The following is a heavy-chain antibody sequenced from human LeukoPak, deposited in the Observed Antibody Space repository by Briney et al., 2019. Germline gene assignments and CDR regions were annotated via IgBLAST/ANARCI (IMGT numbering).Heavy chain of an antibody. CDR2: IYYSGST. Sequence: SETLSLTCTVSGGSISSSSYYWGWIRQPPGKGLEWIVSIYYSGSTYYNQSLKSRVTISIDTSKNQFSLKLSSVTAADTAVYYCASADYVWGSYRSLWGQGTLVTVSS. CDR3: ASADYVWGSYRSL. D-gene: IGHD3-16*02. J-gene: IGHJ4*02. CDR1: GGSISSSSYY. V-gene: IGHV4-39*01.